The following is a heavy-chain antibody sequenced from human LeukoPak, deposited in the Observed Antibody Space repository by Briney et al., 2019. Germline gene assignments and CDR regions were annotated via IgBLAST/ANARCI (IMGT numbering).Heavy chain of an antibody. J-gene: IGHJ4*02. V-gene: IGHV4-39*07. D-gene: IGHD2-21*02. CDR1: GGSISRSRDY. CDR2: IYYSGST. Sequence: SETLSLTCTVSGGSISRSRDYWGWIRQPPGKGLEWIGSIYYSGSTYYNPSLKSRVTISGDTSKNRFSLKLSSVTAADTAVYYCARVGDCGGDCYSSWGQGTLVTVSS. CDR3: ARVGDCGGDCYSS.